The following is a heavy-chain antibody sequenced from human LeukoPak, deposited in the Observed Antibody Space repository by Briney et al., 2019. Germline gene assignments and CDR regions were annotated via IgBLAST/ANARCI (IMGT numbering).Heavy chain of an antibody. Sequence: SETLSLTCTVSGGSISSYYWSWIRQPAGKGLEWIGRIYTSGTTHYNPSLKSRVTMSVDTSKSQFSLKLSSVTAADTAVYYCARLSTVTTYFDYWGQGTLVTVSS. V-gene: IGHV4-4*07. CDR2: IYTSGTT. J-gene: IGHJ4*02. CDR1: GGSISSYY. CDR3: ARLSTVTTYFDY. D-gene: IGHD4-17*01.